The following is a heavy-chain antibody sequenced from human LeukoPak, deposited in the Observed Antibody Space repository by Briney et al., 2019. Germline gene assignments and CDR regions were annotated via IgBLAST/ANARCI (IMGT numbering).Heavy chain of an antibody. CDR1: GYTFTGYY. CDR2: INPNSGGT. V-gene: IGHV1-2*04. Sequence: ASVKVSCKASGYTFTGYYMHWVRQAPGQGLEWMGWINPNSGGTNYAQKFQGWVTMTRDTSISTAYMELSGLRSDDTAVYYCARSVVVVAATHWYFDLWGRGTLVTVSS. CDR3: ARSVVVVAATHWYFDL. D-gene: IGHD2-15*01. J-gene: IGHJ2*01.